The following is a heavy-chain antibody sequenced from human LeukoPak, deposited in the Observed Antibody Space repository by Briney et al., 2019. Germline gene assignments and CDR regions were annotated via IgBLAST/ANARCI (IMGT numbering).Heavy chain of an antibody. Sequence: PGGSLRLSGAASGFTCRDYQMRWLRQAPGKGREWISYIHSNPKTIYYADSAKGRFTISRDNAKNSLYLQMNSLRVDDTAVYYCARSGYGDYDYWGQGTRVTVSS. CDR2: IHSNPKTI. V-gene: IGHV3-11*01. CDR1: GFTCRDYQ. CDR3: ARSGYGDYDY. J-gene: IGHJ4*02. D-gene: IGHD4-17*01.